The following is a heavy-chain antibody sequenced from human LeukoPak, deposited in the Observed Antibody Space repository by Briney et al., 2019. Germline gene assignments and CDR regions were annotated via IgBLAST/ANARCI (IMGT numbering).Heavy chain of an antibody. V-gene: IGHV3-11*01. CDR2: ISNSGSTI. CDR1: GFTVSSNY. Sequence: PGGSLRLSCAASGFTVSSNYMTWIRQAPGKGLEWVSYISNSGSTIYYADSVKGRFTISRDDGKNSLYLQMNSLRAEDTAVYYCAREHTSGTYYIDYWGQGTLVTVSS. J-gene: IGHJ4*02. CDR3: AREHTSGTYYIDY. D-gene: IGHD1-26*01.